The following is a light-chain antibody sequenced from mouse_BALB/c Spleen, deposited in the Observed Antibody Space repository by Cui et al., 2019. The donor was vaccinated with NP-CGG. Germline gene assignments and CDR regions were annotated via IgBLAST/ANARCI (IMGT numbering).Light chain of an antibody. J-gene: IGLJ1*01. CDR1: IGAVTTSNY. CDR3: ALWYSNHWV. V-gene: IGLV1*01. Sequence: QAVVTQESALTTSPGGTVTLTCRSRIGAVTTSNYANWVQEKPDHLFTGLIGGTNNRAPGVPARFSGSLIGDKAALTITGAQTEDEAIYFCALWYSNHWVFGGGTKLTVL. CDR2: GTN.